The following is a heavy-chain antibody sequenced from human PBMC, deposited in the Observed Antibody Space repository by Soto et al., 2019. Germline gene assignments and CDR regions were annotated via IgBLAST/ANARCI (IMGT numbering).Heavy chain of an antibody. CDR1: GFTFSSYW. D-gene: IGHD6-6*01. Sequence: AGGSLRLSCAASGFTFSSYWMSWVRQAPGKGLEWVANIKQDGSEKYSVDSVKGRFTISRDNAKNSLYLQMNSLRAEDTAVYYCARVEGAARYYYYGMEVWGQGTTVTVSS. CDR3: ARVEGAARYYYYGMEV. CDR2: IKQDGSEK. V-gene: IGHV3-7*05. J-gene: IGHJ6*02.